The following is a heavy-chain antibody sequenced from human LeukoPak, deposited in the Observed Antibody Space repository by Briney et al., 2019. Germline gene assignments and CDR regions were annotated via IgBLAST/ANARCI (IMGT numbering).Heavy chain of an antibody. CDR3: VSGGDYHVRLCTY. D-gene: IGHD4-17*01. J-gene: IGHJ4*01. V-gene: IGHV3-30-3*01. CDR2: ISYDGSNK. Sequence: GRSLRLSCAASGFTFSSYAMHWVRQAPGKGLEWVAVISYDGSNKYYADSVKGRFTISRDNSKNTLYLRMNSLRAEDTAVYYCVSGGDYHVRLCTYWGQGTLVTVSS. CDR1: GFTFSSYA.